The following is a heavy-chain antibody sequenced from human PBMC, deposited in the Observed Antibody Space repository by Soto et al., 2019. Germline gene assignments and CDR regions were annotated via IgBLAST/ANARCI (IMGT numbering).Heavy chain of an antibody. D-gene: IGHD6-13*01. Sequence: ASVKVSCKASGYTFTSYGISWVRQAPGQGLEWMGWISAYNGNTNYAQKLQGRVTMTTDTSTSTAYTELRSLRSDDTAVYYCARDSRRAAGLNYRMDVWGQGTTVTVYS. J-gene: IGHJ6*02. CDR2: ISAYNGNT. V-gene: IGHV1-18*01. CDR3: ARDSRRAAGLNYRMDV. CDR1: GYTFTSYG.